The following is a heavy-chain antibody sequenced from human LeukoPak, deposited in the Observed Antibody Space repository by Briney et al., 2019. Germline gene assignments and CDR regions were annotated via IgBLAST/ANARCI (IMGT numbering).Heavy chain of an antibody. Sequence: GGSLRLSCAGSGFNFSSYSMSWVRQAPWKGLEWVSRINSDGSSTSYADSVKGRFTITRDNAKNTLFLQMNSLRADDTAVYYCVRNAAMAADVWGQGTMVTVSS. D-gene: IGHD5-18*01. CDR3: VRNAAMAADV. V-gene: IGHV3-74*01. CDR2: INSDGSST. CDR1: GFNFSSYS. J-gene: IGHJ3*01.